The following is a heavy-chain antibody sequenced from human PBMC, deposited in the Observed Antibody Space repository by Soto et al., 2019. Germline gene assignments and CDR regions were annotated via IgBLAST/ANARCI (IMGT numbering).Heavy chain of an antibody. V-gene: IGHV3-23*01. Sequence: GGSLSLSCAASGFTFTDYAMSWVRQAPGKGLEWVSSISGSGTSTYYADSVKGRFTISRDNSKNTLYLQMNSLRAEDTAVYYCAKSTTRYQLLDGCDYWGQGTLVTVSS. D-gene: IGHD2-2*01. CDR1: GFTFTDYA. J-gene: IGHJ4*02. CDR3: AKSTTRYQLLDGCDY. CDR2: ISGSGTST.